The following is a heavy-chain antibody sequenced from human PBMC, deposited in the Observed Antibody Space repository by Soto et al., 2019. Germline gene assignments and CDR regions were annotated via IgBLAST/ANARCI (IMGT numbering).Heavy chain of an antibody. CDR2: IYHSGST. CDR3: ARVPGP. Sequence: QLQLQESGSGLVKPSQTLSLTCAVSGGSISSGGYSWSWIRQPPGKGLEWIGYIYHSGSTYYNPSRRRPVTKSGDRSKNQCSLKLSSVTAADTAVYYCARVPGPWCQGTLVPVSS. V-gene: IGHV4-30-2*01. CDR1: GGSISSGGYS. D-gene: IGHD7-27*01. J-gene: IGHJ5*02.